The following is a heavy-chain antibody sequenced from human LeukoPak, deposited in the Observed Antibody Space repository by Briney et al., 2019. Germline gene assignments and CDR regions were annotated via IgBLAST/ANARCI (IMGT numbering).Heavy chain of an antibody. V-gene: IGHV3-23*01. CDR2: ISGSGGST. D-gene: IGHD6-19*01. CDR3: ANSAVANGGDY. CDR1: GFTFSSYV. J-gene: IGHJ4*02. Sequence: GGSLRLSCVASGFTFSSYVMSWVRQAPGKGLEWVSAISGSGGSTYYADSVKGRFTISRDNSKNTLYLQMNSLRAEDTAVYYCANSAVANGGDYWGQGTLVTVSS.